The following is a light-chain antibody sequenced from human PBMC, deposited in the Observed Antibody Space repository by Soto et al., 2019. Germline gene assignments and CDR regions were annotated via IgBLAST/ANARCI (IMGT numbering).Light chain of an antibody. CDR1: QSVSSY. V-gene: IGKV1-39*01. Sequence: DIQMTQSPSSLSASVGDKLTITCRASQSVSSYLNWYQQKPGKAPKLLIYAASSLQSGVPSRFSGSGSGTDFTLTISSLQPEDFATYYCQQSYSTPRTFGQGTRLEIK. CDR2: AAS. J-gene: IGKJ5*01. CDR3: QQSYSTPRT.